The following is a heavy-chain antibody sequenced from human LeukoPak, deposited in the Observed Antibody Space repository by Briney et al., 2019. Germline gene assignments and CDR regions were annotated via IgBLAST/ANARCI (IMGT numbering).Heavy chain of an antibody. Sequence: PGGSLRLSCAASGFTFSSYWMSWVRQAPGKGLVWVSRINSDGSRTNYADSVKGRFTISRGNAKNTLYLQMSSLRAEDTAVYYCARVLTGSWDWFDPWGQGTLVTVSS. CDR2: INSDGSRT. CDR3: ARVLTGSWDWFDP. CDR1: GFTFSSYW. V-gene: IGHV3-74*01. J-gene: IGHJ5*02. D-gene: IGHD2-8*02.